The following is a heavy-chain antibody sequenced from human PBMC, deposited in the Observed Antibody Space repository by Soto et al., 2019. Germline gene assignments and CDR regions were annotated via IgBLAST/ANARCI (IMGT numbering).Heavy chain of an antibody. J-gene: IGHJ4*02. CDR3: ANHPYDFWSGSTRYYFDY. V-gene: IGHV4-39*01. D-gene: IGHD3-3*01. CDR1: GGSISSSSYY. Sequence: SETLSLTCTVSGGSISSSSYYWGWIRQPPGKGLEWIGSIYYSGSTYYNPSLKSRVTISVDTSKNQFSLKLSSVTAADTAVYYCANHPYDFWSGSTRYYFDYWGQGTQVTVSS. CDR2: IYYSGST.